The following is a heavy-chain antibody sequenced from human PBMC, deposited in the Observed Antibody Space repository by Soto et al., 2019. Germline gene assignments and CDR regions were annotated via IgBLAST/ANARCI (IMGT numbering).Heavy chain of an antibody. CDR3: ARGRITMVRGVKPKGWFDP. CDR2: IYYSGST. J-gene: IGHJ5*02. Sequence: PSETLSLTCTVSGGSISSGDYYWSWIRQPPGKGLEWIGYIYYSGSTYYNPSLKSRVTISVDTSKNQFSLKLSSVTAADTAVYYCARGRITMVRGVKPKGWFDPWGQLPLVTVS. D-gene: IGHD3-10*01. V-gene: IGHV4-30-4*01. CDR1: GGSISSGDYY.